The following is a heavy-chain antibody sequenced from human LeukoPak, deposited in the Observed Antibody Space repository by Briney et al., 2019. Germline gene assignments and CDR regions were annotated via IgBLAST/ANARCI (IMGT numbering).Heavy chain of an antibody. Sequence: GGSLRLSCAASAFTFSSYAMSWVRQAPGKGLEWVSAISGSGGITYYADSVKGRFTISRDNSKNTLYLQMNSLRAEDTAVYYCAKDREDSSGYDAFDIWGQGTMVTVSS. CDR3: AKDREDSSGYDAFDI. V-gene: IGHV3-23*01. CDR1: AFTFSSYA. D-gene: IGHD3-22*01. CDR2: ISGSGGIT. J-gene: IGHJ3*02.